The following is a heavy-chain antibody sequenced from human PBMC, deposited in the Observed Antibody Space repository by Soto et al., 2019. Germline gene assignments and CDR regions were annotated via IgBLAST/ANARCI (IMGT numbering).Heavy chain of an antibody. V-gene: IGHV4-30-2*01. J-gene: IGHJ4*02. D-gene: IGHD5-12*01. Sequence: PAETLSLTCDVSGDTISTGGYTWAWIRQPPGKALEWIGHTYHSGNPYYNPSLKSRVIISVDRSKNQFSLKVRSVTAADTAVYYCARGLLPTMAVAGHWGQGTLVTVSS. CDR3: ARGLLPTMAVAGH. CDR1: GDTISTGGYT. CDR2: TYHSGNP.